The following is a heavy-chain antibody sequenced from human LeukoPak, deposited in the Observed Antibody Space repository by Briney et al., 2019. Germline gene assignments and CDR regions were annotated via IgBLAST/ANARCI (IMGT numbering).Heavy chain of an antibody. Sequence: PGGSLRLSCAASVFTFSSCAMHWVRQAPGKGLEWVAVISYDGGNKYYADSVKGRFTISRDNAKNSLYLQMNSLRAEDTAMYYCARESGSYGTFDYWGQGTLVTVSS. CDR3: ARESGSYGTFDY. D-gene: IGHD1-26*01. CDR1: VFTFSSCA. CDR2: ISYDGGNK. J-gene: IGHJ4*02. V-gene: IGHV3-30*04.